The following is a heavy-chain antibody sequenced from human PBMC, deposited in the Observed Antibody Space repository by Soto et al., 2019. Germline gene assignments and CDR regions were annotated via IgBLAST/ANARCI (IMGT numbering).Heavy chain of an antibody. D-gene: IGHD4-17*01. Sequence: GGSLRLACAASGFTFSSYAMSWDSQAPGKGLEWVSAISGSGGSTYYADSVKGRFTISRDNSKNTLYLQMNSLRAEDTAVYYCAKDSAPPLYGDDYWGQGTLVTVSS. CDR1: GFTFSSYA. J-gene: IGHJ4*02. CDR2: ISGSGGST. V-gene: IGHV3-23*01. CDR3: AKDSAPPLYGDDY.